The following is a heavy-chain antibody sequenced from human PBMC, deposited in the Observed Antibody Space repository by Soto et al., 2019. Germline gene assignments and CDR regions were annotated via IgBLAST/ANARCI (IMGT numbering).Heavy chain of an antibody. Sequence: ASVKVSCKASGYNFMPYGVNWVRQAPGQGLEWMGWISPWKGNTNYAQSFQGRVTMTTDTSTSTAYMELRSLTSNDTAVYYCAPRRPGHYSYYGMEDWGKGTRDTV. J-gene: IGHJ6*04. CDR1: GYNFMPYG. D-gene: IGHD3-10*01. CDR2: ISPWKGNT. CDR3: APRRPGHYSYYGMED. V-gene: IGHV1-18*04.